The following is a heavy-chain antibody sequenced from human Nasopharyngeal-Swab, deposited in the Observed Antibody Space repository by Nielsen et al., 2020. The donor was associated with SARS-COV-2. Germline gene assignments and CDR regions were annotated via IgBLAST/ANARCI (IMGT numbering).Heavy chain of an antibody. Sequence: SETLSLTCTVSGGSISSSSYYWVWIRQPPGKGLEWIGSIYYSGSTYYNLSLKSRVTISVDTSKNQFSLKLSSVTAADTAVYYCARLTVLLWFGEPTYMDVWGKGTTVTSP. CDR1: GGSISSSSYY. J-gene: IGHJ6*03. CDR3: ARLTVLLWFGEPTYMDV. V-gene: IGHV4-39*01. D-gene: IGHD3-10*01. CDR2: IYYSGST.